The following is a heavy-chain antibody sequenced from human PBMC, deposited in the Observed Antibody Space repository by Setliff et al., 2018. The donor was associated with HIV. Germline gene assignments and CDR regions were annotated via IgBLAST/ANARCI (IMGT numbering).Heavy chain of an antibody. J-gene: IGHJ4*02. CDR3: ARAYYDSVWGSHRYRFYYFDY. Sequence: SETLSLTCAVSGGSISSSNWWSWVRQPPEKGLEWIGEIYHGGSTNYNPSLKSRVTISVDKSKNQFSLKVTSVTAADTAVYYCARAYYDSVWGSHRYRFYYFDYWGQGSLVTVSS. CDR1: GGSISSSNW. CDR2: IYHGGST. V-gene: IGHV4-4*02. D-gene: IGHD3-16*02.